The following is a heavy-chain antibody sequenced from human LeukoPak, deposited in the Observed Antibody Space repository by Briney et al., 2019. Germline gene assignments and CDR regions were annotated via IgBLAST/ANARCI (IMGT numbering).Heavy chain of an antibody. J-gene: IGHJ6*03. CDR1: GGSFSGYY. D-gene: IGHD3-10*01. Sequence: SETLSLTCAVYGGSFSGYYWSWIRQPPGKGLKWIGEINHSGSTNYNPSLKSRVTISVDTSKNQFSLKLSSVTAADTAVYYCARVEEGYGSGRRENYYYYYMDVWGKGTTVTISS. CDR2: INHSGST. V-gene: IGHV4-34*01. CDR3: ARVEEGYGSGRRENYYYYYMDV.